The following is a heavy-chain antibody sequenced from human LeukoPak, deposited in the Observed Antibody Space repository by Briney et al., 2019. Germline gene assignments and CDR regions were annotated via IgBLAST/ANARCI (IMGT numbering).Heavy chain of an antibody. CDR1: VGSVSSGSYY. V-gene: IGHV4-61*01. J-gene: IGHJ5*02. Sequence: SGTLSLTCTVSVGSVSSGSYYWSWIRQPPGKGLEWMGYIYYSGSTNYNPSLKSRVTISVDTSKNQFSLKLRSVPAADTAVYYCASAGLDILTGYPNWLDPWGEGPLVTVSS. CDR3: ASAGLDILTGYPNWLDP. D-gene: IGHD3-9*01. CDR2: IYYSGST.